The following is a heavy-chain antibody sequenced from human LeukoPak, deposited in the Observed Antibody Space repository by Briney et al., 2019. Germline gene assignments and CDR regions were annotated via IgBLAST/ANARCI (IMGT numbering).Heavy chain of an antibody. CDR2: IGGWVAGT. J-gene: IGHJ5*02. D-gene: IGHD4-17*01. V-gene: IGHV3-23*01. CDR3: AKTIYGDYVYWFDP. Sequence: GGSLRLSCAVSGFTFSAYAMAWVRQAPGRGLEWVSSIGGWVAGTYYADSVKGRFTISRDNSRNTLYLQMNSLRAEDTAVYYCAKTIYGDYVYWFDPWGQGTLVTVSS. CDR1: GFTFSAYA.